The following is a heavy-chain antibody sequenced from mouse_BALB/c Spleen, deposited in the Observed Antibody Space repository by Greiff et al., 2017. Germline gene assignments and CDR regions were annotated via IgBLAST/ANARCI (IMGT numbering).Heavy chain of an antibody. D-gene: IGHD1-1*01. CDR1: GYTFTDYY. J-gene: IGHJ3*01. CDR2: VNPYNGGT. CDR3: ARYYSWFAY. Sequence: VQLQQSGPELVKPGASVKMSCKASGYTFTDYYMDWVKQSHGESFEWIGRVNPYNGGTSYNQKFKGKATLTVDKSSSTAYMELNSLTSEDSAVYYCARYYSWFAYWGQGTLVTVSA. V-gene: IGHV1-19*01.